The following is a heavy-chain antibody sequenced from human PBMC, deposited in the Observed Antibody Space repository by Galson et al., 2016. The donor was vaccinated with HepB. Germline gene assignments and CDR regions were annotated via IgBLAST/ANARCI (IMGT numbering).Heavy chain of an antibody. J-gene: IGHJ5*02. V-gene: IGHV5-10-1*01. CDR1: GYSFTSYW. CDR3: ARQRRGGRQKEGSHWFDP. CDR2: IDPTDSYT. D-gene: IGHD2-15*01. Sequence: QSGAEVKKPGESLRISCKGSGYSFTSYWISWVRQVPGKGLEWMGRIDPTDSYTDYSPSFQGHVTISVDKSISTAYLQWSSLKASDTAIYYCARQRRGGRQKEGSHWFDPWGQGTLVTVSS.